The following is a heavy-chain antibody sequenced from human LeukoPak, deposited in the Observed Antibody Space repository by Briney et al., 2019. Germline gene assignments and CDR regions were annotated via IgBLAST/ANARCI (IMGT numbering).Heavy chain of an antibody. J-gene: IGHJ4*02. Sequence: SETLSLTCTVSGGSISSYYWSWIRQPPGKGLEWIGYIYYSGSTNYNPSLKSRVTISVDTSKNQFSLKLSSVTAADTAVYYCARGLGRLLRGEGRYYFDYWGQGTLVTVSS. CDR1: GGSISSYY. D-gene: IGHD1-26*01. V-gene: IGHV4-59*01. CDR2: IYYSGST. CDR3: ARGLGRLLRGEGRYYFDY.